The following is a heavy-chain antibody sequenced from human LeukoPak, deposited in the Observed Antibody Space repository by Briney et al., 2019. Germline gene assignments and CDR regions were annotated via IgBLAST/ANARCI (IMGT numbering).Heavy chain of an antibody. D-gene: IGHD5-18*01. CDR2: IYYSGST. CDR3: ARPGYGYWFDP. J-gene: IGHJ5*02. CDR1: GGSISSSSYY. Sequence: SETLSLTCTVSGGSISSSSYYWGWTRQPPGKGPEWIGSIYYSGSTYYNPSLKSRVTISVDTSKNQFSLKLSSVTAADTAVYYCARPGYGYWFDPWGQGTLVTVSS. V-gene: IGHV4-39*01.